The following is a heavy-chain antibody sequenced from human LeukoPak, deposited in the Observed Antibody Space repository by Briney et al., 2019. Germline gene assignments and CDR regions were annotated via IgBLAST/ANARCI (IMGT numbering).Heavy chain of an antibody. J-gene: IGHJ5*02. CDR2: IYHSGST. CDR3: ARDQEAVLRYFDWLFSSRSWFDP. Sequence: SETLSLTCTVSGGSISTYYWSWIRQPPGKGLEWIGYIYHSGSTRYNPSLKSRVTISVDTSKNQFSLKLSSVTAADTAVYYCARDQEAVLRYFDWLFSSRSWFDPWGQGTLVTVSS. V-gene: IGHV4-59*12. CDR1: GGSISTYY. D-gene: IGHD3-9*01.